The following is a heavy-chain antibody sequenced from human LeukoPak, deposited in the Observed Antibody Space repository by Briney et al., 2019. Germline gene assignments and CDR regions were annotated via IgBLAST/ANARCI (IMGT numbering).Heavy chain of an antibody. J-gene: IGHJ4*02. V-gene: IGHV4-59*02. CDR1: GGSVTSYY. Sequence: SETLSLTCTVSGGSVTSYYWSWIRQPPGKGLEWIGYIYYSGSTYYAPSLKSRVAMSLDTSKNQFSLKLTSVTAADTGVYYCVREPPVNCFDVWGQGTLVTVSS. CDR2: IYYSGST. D-gene: IGHD4-11*01. CDR3: VREPPVNCFDV.